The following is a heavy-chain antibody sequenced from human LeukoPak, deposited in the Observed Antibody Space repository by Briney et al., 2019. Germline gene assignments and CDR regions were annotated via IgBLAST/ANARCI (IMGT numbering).Heavy chain of an antibody. CDR3: ANLAGFGELSDLFDY. Sequence: QPGGSLRLSCAASGFTFSSYAMSWVRQAPGKGLEWVSIIGNSGGSIYYAESVKGRFTISRDNSKNTLSLQMNSLRAEDTAVYYCANLAGFGELSDLFDYWGQGTLVTVSS. CDR2: IGNSGGSI. CDR1: GFTFSSYA. D-gene: IGHD3-10*01. V-gene: IGHV3-23*01. J-gene: IGHJ4*02.